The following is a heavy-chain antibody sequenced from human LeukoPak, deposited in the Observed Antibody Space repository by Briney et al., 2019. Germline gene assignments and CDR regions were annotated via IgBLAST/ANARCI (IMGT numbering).Heavy chain of an antibody. J-gene: IGHJ4*02. CDR2: INHSGST. D-gene: IGHD4-17*01. CDR3: ASRPLTVTKGGFDY. CDR1: GGSFSGYY. V-gene: IGHV4-34*01. Sequence: SETLSLTCAVYGGSFSGYYWSWIRQPPGKGLEWIGEINHSGSTNYNPSLKSRVTISVDTSKNQFSLKLSSVTAADTAVYYCASRPLTVTKGGFDYWGQGTLVTVSS.